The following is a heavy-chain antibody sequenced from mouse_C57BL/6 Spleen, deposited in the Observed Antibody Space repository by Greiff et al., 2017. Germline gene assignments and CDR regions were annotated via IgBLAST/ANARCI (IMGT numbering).Heavy chain of an antibody. D-gene: IGHD1-1*01. Sequence: EVQVQQSGPELVKPGASVKISCKASGYTFTDYYMNWVKQSHGKSLEWIGDINPNNGGTSYNQKFKGKATLTVDKSSSTAYMELRSLTSEDSAVYYCARYYYGSSYYFDYWGQGTTLTVSS. V-gene: IGHV1-26*01. CDR1: GYTFTDYY. CDR2: INPNNGGT. J-gene: IGHJ2*01. CDR3: ARYYYGSSYYFDY.